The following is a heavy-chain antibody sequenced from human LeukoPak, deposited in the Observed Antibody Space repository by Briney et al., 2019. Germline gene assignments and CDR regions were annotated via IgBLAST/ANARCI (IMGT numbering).Heavy chain of an antibody. CDR3: ARDSVGGAVAATGYYYGMDV. V-gene: IGHV1-69*06. CDR1: GGTFSSYA. J-gene: IGHJ6*04. CDR2: IIPNFGTA. D-gene: IGHD2-15*01. Sequence: SVKVSCKASGGTFSSYAISWVRQAPGQGLEWMGGIIPNFGTANYAQKFQGRVTITADKSTSTAYMELSSLRSEDTAVYYCARDSVGGAVAATGYYYGMDVWGKGTTVTVSS.